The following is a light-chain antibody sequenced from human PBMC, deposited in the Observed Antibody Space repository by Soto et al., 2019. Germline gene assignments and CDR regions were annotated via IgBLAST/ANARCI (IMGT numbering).Light chain of an antibody. CDR2: LGS. J-gene: IGKJ3*01. CDR3: MQALQTGVFT. CDR1: QSLLHSNGYNY. V-gene: IGKV2-28*01. Sequence: DIVMTQSPLSLPVTPGEPASISCRSSQSLLHSNGYNYFDWYLQKPGQSPQLLIYLGSNRASGVPDRFSGSGSGTDYTLKISRVEAEDVGVYYCMQALQTGVFTFGPGTKVDIK.